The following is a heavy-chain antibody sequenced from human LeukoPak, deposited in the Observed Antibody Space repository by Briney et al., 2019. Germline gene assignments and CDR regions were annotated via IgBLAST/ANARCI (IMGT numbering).Heavy chain of an antibody. Sequence: GRSLRLFCAASGFTFSSYGIHWVRQAPGKGLEWVAVIWYDGINKYYVDSVKGRFTISRDNSKNTLYLQMNSLRADDCARSTYSSSSYYFDYWGQGSLVTVSS. CDR2: IWYDGINK. J-gene: IGHJ4*02. CDR1: GFTFSSYG. CDR3: SSSSYYFDY. D-gene: IGHD6-13*01. V-gene: IGHV3-33*01.